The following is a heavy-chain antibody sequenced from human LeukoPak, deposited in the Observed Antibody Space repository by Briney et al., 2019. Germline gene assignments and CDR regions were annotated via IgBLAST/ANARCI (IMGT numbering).Heavy chain of an antibody. CDR3: ARAGMATTTPFDY. J-gene: IGHJ4*02. Sequence: ASVKVSCKASGYTFTGYYIHWVRQAPGQGLEWMGWINPNSGGTKYAQKFQGRVTMTRDTSTSTVYMELSSLRSEDTAVYYSARAGMATTTPFDYWGQGTLVTVSS. CDR1: GYTFTGYY. V-gene: IGHV1-2*02. CDR2: INPNSGGT. D-gene: IGHD5-24*01.